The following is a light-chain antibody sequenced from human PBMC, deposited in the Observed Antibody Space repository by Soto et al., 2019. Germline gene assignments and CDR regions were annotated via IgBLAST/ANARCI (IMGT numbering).Light chain of an antibody. J-gene: IGKJ4*01. V-gene: IGKV3-11*01. CDR2: DAS. CDR3: QQRRNWPPLT. Sequence: TQSPATLTGSPVERATLSCRASQSVSDSLAWYQHKPGQAPRLLMYDASSRAPGIPARFSGSGSGTDFTLTISSLEPEDFAVYYCQQRRNWPPLTFGGGTKVDI. CDR1: QSVSDS.